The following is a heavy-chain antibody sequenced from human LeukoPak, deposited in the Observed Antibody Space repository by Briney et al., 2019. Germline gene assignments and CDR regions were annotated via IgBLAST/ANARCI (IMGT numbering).Heavy chain of an antibody. CDR1: GYTFTSYY. CDR2: INPNSGGT. V-gene: IGHV1-2*02. D-gene: IGHD6-13*01. CDR3: ARDRGGSSWKLFDY. J-gene: IGHJ4*02. Sequence: ASVKVSCKASGYTFTSYYLHWVRQAPGQGLEWMGWINPNSGGTNYAQKFQGRVTMTRDTSISTAYMELSRLRSDDTAVYYCARDRGGSSWKLFDYWGQGTLVTVSS.